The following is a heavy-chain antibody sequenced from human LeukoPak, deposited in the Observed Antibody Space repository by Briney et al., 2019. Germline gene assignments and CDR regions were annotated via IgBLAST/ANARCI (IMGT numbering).Heavy chain of an antibody. CDR3: AKPVSGSYSVSSFGFDY. CDR2: ISDSGGST. CDR1: GFTFSSYA. J-gene: IGHJ4*02. Sequence: GGSLRLSCAASGFTFSSYAMSWVRQAPGKGLEWVSLISDSGGSTYYADSVKGRFTISRDKSKNTLYLQMNSLRAEDTAVYYCAKPVSGSYSVSSFGFDYWGQGTLVTVSS. V-gene: IGHV3-23*01. D-gene: IGHD3-10*01.